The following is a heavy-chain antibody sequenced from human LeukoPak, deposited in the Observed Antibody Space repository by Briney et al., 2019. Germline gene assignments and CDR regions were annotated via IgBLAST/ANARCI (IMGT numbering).Heavy chain of an antibody. V-gene: IGHV3-7*01. D-gene: IGHD3-22*01. CDR3: VGVVIMDDAFDI. J-gene: IGHJ3*02. Sequence: GGSLRLSCAAPGFTFSNFWMNWVRQAPGKGLEWVANIKQDGSVKHYVDSVKGRFTISRDNTKNSLYLQMNSLRAEDTAVYYCVGVVIMDDAFDIWGQGTMVTVSS. CDR2: IKQDGSVK. CDR1: GFTFSNFW.